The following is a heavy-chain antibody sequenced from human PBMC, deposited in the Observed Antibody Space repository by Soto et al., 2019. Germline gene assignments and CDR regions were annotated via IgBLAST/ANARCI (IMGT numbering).Heavy chain of an antibody. V-gene: IGHV3-74*01. CDR3: ARDRAAAGMIYYYYYMDV. D-gene: IGHD6-13*01. Sequence: GGSLRLSCAASGFTFSSYWMHWVRQAPGKGLVWVSRINSDGSSTSYADSVKGRFTISRDNAKNTLYLQMNSLRAEDTAVYYCARDRAAAGMIYYYYYMDVWGKGTTVTVSS. CDR1: GFTFSSYW. J-gene: IGHJ6*03. CDR2: INSDGSST.